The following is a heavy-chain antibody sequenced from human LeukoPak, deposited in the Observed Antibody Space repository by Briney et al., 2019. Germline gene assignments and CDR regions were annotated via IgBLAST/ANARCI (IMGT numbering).Heavy chain of an antibody. J-gene: IGHJ4*02. Sequence: PGGSLRLSCEAPGFTFNTCAMSWVRQAPGKGLEWVSAISESGSGTYYADSVKGRFTLSRDNSKNTLYLQMNSLRVDDTALYYCAKGVFGVNRAFDYWGQGTLVTVSS. CDR3: AKGVFGVNRAFDY. CDR2: ISESGSGT. V-gene: IGHV3-23*01. D-gene: IGHD3-3*01. CDR1: GFTFNTCA.